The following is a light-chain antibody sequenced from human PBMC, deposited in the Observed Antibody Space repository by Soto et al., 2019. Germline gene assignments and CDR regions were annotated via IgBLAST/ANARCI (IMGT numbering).Light chain of an antibody. CDR2: DDT. V-gene: IGLV1-51*01. CDR3: GAWDRSMGVVV. CDR1: SSNIGNNF. Sequence: QSVLTQPPSGSAAPGQKVTMSCSGSSSNIGNNFVAWYQQLPGTAPNLLLYDDTKRPYGIPGRFSGSKSGTSATLGITGLQTGDEADYYCGAWDRSMGVVVFGGGTKVTV. J-gene: IGLJ3*02.